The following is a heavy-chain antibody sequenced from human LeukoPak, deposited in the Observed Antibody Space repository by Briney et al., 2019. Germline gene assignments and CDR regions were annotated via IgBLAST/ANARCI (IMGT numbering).Heavy chain of an antibody. D-gene: IGHD4-17*01. Sequence: SGGSLRLSCAASGFTFSSYGMHWVRQAPGKGLEWVAVISPDGSNKHYADSVRGRFTISRDNSKNTLYVQLNSLRVEDTAVYYCARYYGGYGALDYWGQGTLVTVSS. CDR3: ARYYGGYGALDY. CDR1: GFTFSSYG. CDR2: ISPDGSNK. J-gene: IGHJ4*02. V-gene: IGHV3-30*03.